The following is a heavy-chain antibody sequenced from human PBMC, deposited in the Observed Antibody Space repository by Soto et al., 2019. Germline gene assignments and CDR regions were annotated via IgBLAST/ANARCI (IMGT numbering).Heavy chain of an antibody. CDR1: GGTFSRFA. CDR2: IIPILATS. V-gene: IGHV1-69*01. J-gene: IGHJ6*02. Sequence: QVQLVQSGAEVKKAGSSVKVSCKASGGTFSRFAISWVRQAPGQGLEWMGGIIPILATSSYAQKLQGRITITADESTNTAYMELNSLRSEDTAMYYCARGRDCGSTTCYTGTGHYYGMDVWGQGTTVTVSS. D-gene: IGHD2-2*02. CDR3: ARGRDCGSTTCYTGTGHYYGMDV.